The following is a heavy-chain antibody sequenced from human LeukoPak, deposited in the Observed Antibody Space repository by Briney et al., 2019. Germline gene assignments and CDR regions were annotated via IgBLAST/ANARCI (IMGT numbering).Heavy chain of an antibody. J-gene: IGHJ3*02. CDR3: ARVYVGGVAFDI. D-gene: IGHD2-8*01. CDR2: INAGNGNT. CDR1: GYTFTSYA. V-gene: IGHV1-3*01. Sequence: GASVKVSCKASGYTFTSYAMHWVRQAPGQRLEWMGWINAGNGNTKYSQKFQGRVTITRDTSASTAYMELSSLRSEDTAVYYCARVYVGGVAFDIWGQGTMVTVSS.